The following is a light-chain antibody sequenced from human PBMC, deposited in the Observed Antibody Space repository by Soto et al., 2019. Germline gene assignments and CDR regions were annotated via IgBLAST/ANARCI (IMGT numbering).Light chain of an antibody. V-gene: IGKV1-5*03. CDR1: QSISSW. Sequence: DIQMTQSPSTLSASVGDRVTITCRASQSISSWLAWYQQKPGKAPKLLIYKASSLESGVPSRFSGSGSGTEFTLTISSLQPDDFATYYCQQYAGSPRTFGQGTKVDIK. J-gene: IGKJ1*01. CDR3: QQYAGSPRT. CDR2: KAS.